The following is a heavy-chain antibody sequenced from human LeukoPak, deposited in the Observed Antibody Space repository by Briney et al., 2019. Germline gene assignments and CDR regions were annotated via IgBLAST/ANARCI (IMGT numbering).Heavy chain of an antibody. V-gene: IGHV1-69*04. J-gene: IGHJ4*02. D-gene: IGHD1-7*01. CDR3: ARSNLELRSPFDY. Sequence: ASVKVSCKASGGTFSSYAISWVRQAPGQGLEWMGRIIPILGIANYAQKFQGRVTITADKSTSTAYMELSSLRSEDTAVYHCARSNLELRSPFDYWGQGTLVTVSS. CDR1: GGTFSSYA. CDR2: IIPILGIA.